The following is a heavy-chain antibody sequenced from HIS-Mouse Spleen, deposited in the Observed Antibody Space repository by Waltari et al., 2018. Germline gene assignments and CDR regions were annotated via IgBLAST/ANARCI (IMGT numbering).Heavy chain of an antibody. J-gene: IGHJ2*01. CDR1: GGSISSSSYY. CDR3: AREIPYSSSWYDWYFDL. Sequence: QLQLQESGPGLVKPSETLSLTCTVSGGSISSSSYYWGWSRQPPGKGLEWIGSIYYSGGTDTNPSLRSRVTISVDTSKNQFSLKLSSVTAADTAVYYCAREIPYSSSWYDWYFDLWGRGTLVTVSS. D-gene: IGHD6-13*01. CDR2: IYYSGGT. V-gene: IGHV4-39*07.